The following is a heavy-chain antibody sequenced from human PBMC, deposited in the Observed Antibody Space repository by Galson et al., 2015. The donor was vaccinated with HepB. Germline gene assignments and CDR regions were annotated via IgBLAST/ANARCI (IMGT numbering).Heavy chain of an antibody. V-gene: IGHV4-34*01. CDR2: INHSGST. Sequence: SETLSLTCAVYGGSFSGYYWSWIRRPPGKGLEWIGEINHSGSTNYNPSLKSRVTISVDTSKNQFSLKLSSVTAADTAVYYCARGRFSVYWGQGTLVTVSS. D-gene: IGHD3-3*01. CDR3: ARGRFSVY. J-gene: IGHJ4*02. CDR1: GGSFSGYY.